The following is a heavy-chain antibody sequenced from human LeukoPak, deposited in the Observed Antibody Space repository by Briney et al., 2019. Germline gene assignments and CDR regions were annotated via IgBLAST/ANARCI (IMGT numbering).Heavy chain of an antibody. J-gene: IGHJ4*02. V-gene: IGHV6-1*01. CDR1: GDSVSSNSAA. CDR3: ARGPYQRGYSGYDSHFDY. CDR2: TYYRSKWYN. Sequence: SQTLSLTCAISGDSVSSNSAAWNWIRQSPSRGLEWLGRTYYRSKWYNDYAVSVKSRITINPDTSKNQFSLQLNSVTPEDTAVYYCARGPYQRGYSGYDSHFDYWGQGTLVTVSS. D-gene: IGHD5-12*01.